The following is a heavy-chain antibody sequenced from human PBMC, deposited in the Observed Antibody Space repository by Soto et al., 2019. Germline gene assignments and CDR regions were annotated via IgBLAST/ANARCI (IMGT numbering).Heavy chain of an antibody. CDR1: GFTFSGSA. J-gene: IGHJ4*02. Sequence: EVQLVESGGGLVQPGGSLKLSCAASGFTFSGSAMHWVRQASGKGLEWVGRIRNKANDYATAYAASVKGRFTISRDDSKNTAYLQMNSLKTEDTAVYYCTSHPPEDMRRNWGQVTLVTVSS. CDR2: IRNKANDYAT. V-gene: IGHV3-73*02. CDR3: TSHPPEDMRRN. D-gene: IGHD2-15*01.